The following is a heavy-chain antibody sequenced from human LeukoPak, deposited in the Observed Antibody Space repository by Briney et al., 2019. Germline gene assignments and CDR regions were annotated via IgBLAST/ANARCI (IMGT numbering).Heavy chain of an antibody. Sequence: GSLRLSCAASGFTVSSNYMSWVRQAPGKGLEWIGYIYYGGSTNYNPSLKSRVTISVDTSKNQFSLKLSSVTAADTAVYYCARGIVVVPAAVNDAFDIWGQGTMVTVSS. CDR1: GFTVSSNY. D-gene: IGHD2-2*01. V-gene: IGHV4-59*02. CDR2: IYYGGST. J-gene: IGHJ3*02. CDR3: ARGIVVVPAAVNDAFDI.